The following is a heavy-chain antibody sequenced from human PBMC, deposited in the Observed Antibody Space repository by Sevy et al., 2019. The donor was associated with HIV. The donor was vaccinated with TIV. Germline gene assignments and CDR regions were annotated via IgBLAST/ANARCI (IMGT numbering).Heavy chain of an antibody. J-gene: IGHJ6*02. V-gene: IGHV3-9*01. Sequence: GGSLRLSCRTFGFTFDEHAMHWVRQVPGKGLEWISGIRWNGGSVAYADSVKGRFTISRDNTKSHLSLQMNGLRPEDTAVYYCAKSKLASVYHYYGMDVWGHGTTVTVSS. CDR2: IRWNGGSV. CDR1: GFTFDEHA. CDR3: AKSKLASVYHYYGMDV.